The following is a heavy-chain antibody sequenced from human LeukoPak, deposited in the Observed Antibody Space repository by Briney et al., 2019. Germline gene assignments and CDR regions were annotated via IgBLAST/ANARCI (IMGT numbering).Heavy chain of an antibody. Sequence: SETLSLTCTVSGGSISSYYWSWIRQPAGKGLEWIGRIYTSGSTNYNPSLKSRVTMSVDTSKNQFSLKLSSVTATDTAVYYCARTYYDFWSGYYFDYWGQGTLVTVSS. CDR3: ARTYYDFWSGYYFDY. D-gene: IGHD3-3*01. CDR2: IYTSGST. V-gene: IGHV4-4*07. CDR1: GGSISSYY. J-gene: IGHJ4*02.